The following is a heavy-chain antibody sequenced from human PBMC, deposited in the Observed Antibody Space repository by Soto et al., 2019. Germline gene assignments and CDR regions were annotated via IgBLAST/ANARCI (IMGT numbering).Heavy chain of an antibody. V-gene: IGHV3-30*18. D-gene: IGHD4-17*01. Sequence: TGGSLRLSCVASGFTFNNFGIHWVRQAPGKGLEWVAVISYDGSDKFYADSVEGRFTISRDNSKNTLYLQMSSLRAEDTALYYCAKASYGDVGVYFLGYWGQGTLVTVSS. CDR1: GFTFNNFG. CDR3: AKASYGDVGVYFLGY. J-gene: IGHJ4*02. CDR2: ISYDGSDK.